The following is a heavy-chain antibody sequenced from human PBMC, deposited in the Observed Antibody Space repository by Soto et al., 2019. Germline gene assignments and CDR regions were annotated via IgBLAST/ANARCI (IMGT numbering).Heavy chain of an antibody. CDR3: ARGDILTGYEVVYGY. V-gene: IGHV4-59*01. CDR2: IYYSGST. D-gene: IGHD3-9*01. J-gene: IGHJ4*02. CDR1: GGSISSYY. Sequence: SETLSLTCTVSGGSISSYYWSWIRQPPGKGLEWIGYIYYSGSTNYNPSLKSRVTISVDTSKNQFSLKLSSVTAADTAVYYCARGDILTGYEVVYGYWGQGTLVTVS.